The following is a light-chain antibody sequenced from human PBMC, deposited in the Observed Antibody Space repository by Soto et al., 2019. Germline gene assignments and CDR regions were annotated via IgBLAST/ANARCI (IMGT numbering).Light chain of an antibody. CDR1: SSDVGGYDY. J-gene: IGLJ1*01. V-gene: IGLV2-8*01. Sequence: QSVLTQPPSASASPGQSVTISCTGTSSDVGGYDYVPWYQQHPGKAPKLMIYEVTKRPSGVPDRFSGSKSGNTASLTVSGLQADDEADYYCSSYADNNNPYVFGTGTKVTVL. CDR2: EVT. CDR3: SSYADNNNPYV.